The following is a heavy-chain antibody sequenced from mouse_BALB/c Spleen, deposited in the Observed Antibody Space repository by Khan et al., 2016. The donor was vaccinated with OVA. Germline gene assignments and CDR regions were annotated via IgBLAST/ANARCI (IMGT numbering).Heavy chain of an antibody. V-gene: IGHV1-20*02. Sequence: EVQLQQSGPELVKPGASVKISCKASGYSFTGYFMNWVMQSHGKSLEWIGRINPHIGETFYNQKFKGKATLTVDESSSTAPMELRSRASEDSAVYYCARIYRSDCDYWGQGTTLTVSS. J-gene: IGHJ2*01. CDR1: GYSFTGYF. CDR2: INPHIGET. CDR3: ARIYRSDCDY. D-gene: IGHD1-1*01.